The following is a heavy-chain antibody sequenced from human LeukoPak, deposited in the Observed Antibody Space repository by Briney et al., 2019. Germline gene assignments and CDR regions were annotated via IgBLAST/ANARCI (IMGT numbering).Heavy chain of an antibody. Sequence: PPETLSLTCTVSGGSISSSSYYWGWIRQPPGKGLEWIGSIYHSGSTYYNPSLKSRVPISVDTSKNQFSLKLSSVTAADTAVYYCARHRGPLRGWFDPWGQGTLVTVSS. D-gene: IGHD3-10*01. CDR2: IYHSGST. V-gene: IGHV4-39*01. CDR3: ARHRGPLRGWFDP. CDR1: GGSISSSSYY. J-gene: IGHJ5*02.